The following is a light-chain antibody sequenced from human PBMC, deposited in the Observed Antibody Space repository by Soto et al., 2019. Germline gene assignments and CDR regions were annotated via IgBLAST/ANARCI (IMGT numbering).Light chain of an antibody. J-gene: IGKJ1*01. V-gene: IGKV1-39*01. CDR3: QQSYRNPRT. CDR2: AAS. CDR1: QSISNF. Sequence: EIQMTQSPSFLSASAGDRVTIFCRASQSISNFLHWYQQKPGKAPKLLIYAASKLESGVPPRFGGSGSGTDFTLTISSLQPEDCATYYCQQSYRNPRTFGLGTRVEI.